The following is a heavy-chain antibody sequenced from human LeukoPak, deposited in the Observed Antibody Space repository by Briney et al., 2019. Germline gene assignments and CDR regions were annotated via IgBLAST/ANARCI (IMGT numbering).Heavy chain of an antibody. CDR3: ARGEEAAAIDY. CDR1: GFTFSSYA. CDR2: ISYDGSNK. V-gene: IGHV3-30-3*01. J-gene: IGHJ4*02. D-gene: IGHD6-13*01. Sequence: GGSLRLSCAASGFTFSSYAMHWVRQAPGKGLEWVAVISYDGSNKYYADSVKGRFTISRDNSKNTLYLQMNSLRAEDTAVYYCARGEEAAAIDYWDQGTLVTVSS.